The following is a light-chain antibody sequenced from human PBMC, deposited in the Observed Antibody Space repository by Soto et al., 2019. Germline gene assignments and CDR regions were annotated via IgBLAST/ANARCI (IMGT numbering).Light chain of an antibody. CDR1: QVINKN. J-gene: IGKJ3*01. CDR3: LQRYDFPFT. CDR2: AGK. V-gene: IGKV1-6*01. Sequence: AIQMTQSPSSLSASVGDRVTMTCRASQVINKNVDWFQQKPGTAPKLLIYAGKSLHTGVPSRFSGSGYGTEFTLTITSLQPEDFATYFCLQRYDFPFTFGPGTKVDLK.